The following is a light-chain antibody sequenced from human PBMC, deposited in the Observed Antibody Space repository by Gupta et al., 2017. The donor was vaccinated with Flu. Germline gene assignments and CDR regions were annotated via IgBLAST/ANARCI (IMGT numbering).Light chain of an antibody. CDR1: GATYH. Sequence: QSVLTQPPSVSGAPGQRVTISCAEIGATYHVHWYQQVPGTAPQLLIYGNTNRPSGVPDRFSASRSGTSASLAITGLQAEDEADYYCQSYDSSLSGSVFGGGTKLTVL. CDR3: QSYDSSLSGSV. V-gene: IGLV1-40*01. CDR2: GNT. J-gene: IGLJ2*01.